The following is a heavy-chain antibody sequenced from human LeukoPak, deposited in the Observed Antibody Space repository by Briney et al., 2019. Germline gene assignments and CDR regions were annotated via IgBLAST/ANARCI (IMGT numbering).Heavy chain of an antibody. J-gene: IGHJ4*02. Sequence: SETLSLTCTVSGGSISNYYWGRIRQPPGKGLEWIGYIYYSGSTNYNPSLRSRVTMSVDTSKNQFSLKMSSVTAADTAVYYCASGTRGSGTYAFNYWGQGILVTVSS. CDR1: GGSISNYY. D-gene: IGHD3-10*01. V-gene: IGHV4-59*01. CDR2: IYYSGST. CDR3: ASGTRGSGTYAFNY.